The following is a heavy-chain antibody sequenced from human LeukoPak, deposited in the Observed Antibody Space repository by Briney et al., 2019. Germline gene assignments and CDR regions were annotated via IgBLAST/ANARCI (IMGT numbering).Heavy chain of an antibody. CDR3: AGTNHYFDY. CDR1: GFTVSSNY. J-gene: IGHJ4*02. Sequence: GGSLRLSCVASGFTVSSNYMSWVRQAPGKGLEWVSVIYSGGSTYYADSVKGRFTISRDNSKNTLYLQMNSLRAEDTAVYYCAGTNHYFDYWGQGTLVTVSS. CDR2: IYSGGST. V-gene: IGHV3-53*01. D-gene: IGHD1-14*01.